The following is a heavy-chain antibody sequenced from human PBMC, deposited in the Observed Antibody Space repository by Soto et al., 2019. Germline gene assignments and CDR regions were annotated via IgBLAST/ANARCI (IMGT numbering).Heavy chain of an antibody. V-gene: IGHV3-48*01. D-gene: IGHD3-10*01. J-gene: IGHJ3*02. CDR1: GFTFSSYS. CDR3: ARDLHPLGDTMVRGVYGDDAFDI. Sequence: GGSLRLSCAASGFTFSSYSMNWVRQAPGKGLEWVSYISSSSSTIYYADSVKGRFTISRDNAKNSLYLQMNSLRAEDTAVYYCARDLHPLGDTMVRGVYGDDAFDIWGQGTMVTVSS. CDR2: ISSSSSTI.